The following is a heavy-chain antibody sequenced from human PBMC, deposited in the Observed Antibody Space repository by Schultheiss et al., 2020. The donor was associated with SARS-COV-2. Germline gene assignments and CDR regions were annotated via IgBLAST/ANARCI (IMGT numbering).Heavy chain of an antibody. D-gene: IGHD3-9*01. J-gene: IGHJ4*02. CDR3: ARHFIFRLDILTGYYVPFDY. CDR2: IYYSGST. V-gene: IGHV4-61*01. Sequence: SQTLSLTCTVSGGSVSSGSYYWSWIRQPPGKGLEWIGYIYYSGSTNYNPSLKSRVTISVDTSKNQFSLKLSSVTAADTAVYYCARHFIFRLDILTGYYVPFDYWGQGTLVTVSS. CDR1: GGSVSSGSYY.